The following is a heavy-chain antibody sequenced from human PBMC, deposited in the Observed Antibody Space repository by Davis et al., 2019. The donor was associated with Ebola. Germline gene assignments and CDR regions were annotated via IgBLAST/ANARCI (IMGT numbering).Heavy chain of an antibody. V-gene: IGHV3-7*01. CDR2: IKQDGSEK. CDR3: ARDFRSGSYYLDY. Sequence: GESLKISCAASGFTFISYWMNWVRQAPGKGLEWVANIKQDGSEKYYVDSVKGRFSISRDNAKNSLYLQMNSLRAEDTAVYYCARDFRSGSYYLDYWGQGTLVTVSS. J-gene: IGHJ4*02. D-gene: IGHD1-26*01. CDR1: GFTFISYW.